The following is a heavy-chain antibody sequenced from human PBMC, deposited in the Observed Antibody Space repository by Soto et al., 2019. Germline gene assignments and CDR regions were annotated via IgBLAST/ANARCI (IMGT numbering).Heavy chain of an antibody. CDR2: SYSAGKT. CDR1: GFSVSNSY. CDR3: ATEGIPAAAFDS. J-gene: IGHJ4*02. Sequence: GGSLRLSCAASGFSVSNSYMSWVRQAPGKGLEWLSVSYSAGKTFYADSVKGRFTVSRDSSRNTLYLQMNSLRAEDTAVDYCATEGIPAAAFDSWGQGTLVTV. D-gene: IGHD2-2*01. V-gene: IGHV3-53*01.